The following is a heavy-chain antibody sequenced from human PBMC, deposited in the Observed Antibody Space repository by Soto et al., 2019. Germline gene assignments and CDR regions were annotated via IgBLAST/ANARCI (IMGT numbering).Heavy chain of an antibody. D-gene: IGHD6-19*01. CDR3: ARSVAVPGAHIDY. Sequence: PSETLSLTCIVSGGSIIGSYWSWIRQSPGKGLEWLGYVYYTGSTNYSPSLRSRVSISVDTSKNEFSLRLSSVTAAGTAVYFCARSVAVPGAHIDYWGQGTQVTVSS. J-gene: IGHJ4*02. V-gene: IGHV4-59*01. CDR1: GGSIIGSY. CDR2: VYYTGST.